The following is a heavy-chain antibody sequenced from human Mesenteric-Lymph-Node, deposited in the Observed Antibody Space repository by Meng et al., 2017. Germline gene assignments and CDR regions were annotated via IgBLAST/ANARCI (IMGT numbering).Heavy chain of an antibody. CDR2: ISSSSTYI. V-gene: IGHV3-21*04. J-gene: IGHJ4*02. Sequence: GGSLRPSCAASGFTFSSYSMNWVRQAPGKGLEWVSSISSSSTYIYYADSVKGRFTISKDYAKNSLYLQMNSLRSEDTAVYYCATSMVRGVIATYFDYWGQGTLVTVSS. D-gene: IGHD3-10*01. CDR3: ATSMVRGVIATYFDY. CDR1: GFTFSSYS.